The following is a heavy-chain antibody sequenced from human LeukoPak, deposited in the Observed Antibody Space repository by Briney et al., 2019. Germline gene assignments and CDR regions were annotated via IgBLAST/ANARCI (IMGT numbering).Heavy chain of an antibody. D-gene: IGHD3-10*01. J-gene: IGHJ4*02. Sequence: PGRSLRLSCAASGFTFSSYGMHWVRQAPGKGLEWVAVISYDGSNKYYADSVKGRFTISRDNSKNTLYLQMNSLRAEDTAVYYCAKSSTRYGSGNYFDYWGQGTLVTVSS. CDR3: AKSSTRYGSGNYFDY. V-gene: IGHV3-30*18. CDR2: ISYDGSNK. CDR1: GFTFSSYG.